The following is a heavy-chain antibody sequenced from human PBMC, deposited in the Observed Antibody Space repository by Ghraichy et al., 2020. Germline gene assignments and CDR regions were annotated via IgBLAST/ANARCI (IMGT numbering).Heavy chain of an antibody. CDR1: GFTVSSNY. V-gene: IGHV3-66*01. CDR3: ARGYYYDSSGIMEADAFDI. CDR2: IYSGGST. Sequence: GGSLRLSCAASGFTVSSNYMSWVRQAPGKGLEWVSVIYSGGSTYYADSVKGRFTISRDNSKNTLYLQMNSLRAEDTAVYYCARGYYYDSSGIMEADAFDIWGQGTMVTVSS. J-gene: IGHJ3*02. D-gene: IGHD3-22*01.